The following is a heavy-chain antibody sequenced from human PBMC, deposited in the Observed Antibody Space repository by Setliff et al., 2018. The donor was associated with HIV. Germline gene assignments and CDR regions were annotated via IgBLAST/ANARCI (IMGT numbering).Heavy chain of an antibody. Sequence: SETLSLTCAVSGYFISSGYYWGWIRQPPGKGLEWIGFIYYTGITTYIPSFENRVTIEVDTSKNQFSLKLHSVSAADTALYYCARHSRRGWFDSWGQGTLVTVSS. CDR2: IYYTGIT. CDR1: GYFISSGYY. V-gene: IGHV4-38-2*01. D-gene: IGHD1-1*01. CDR3: ARHSRRGWFDS. J-gene: IGHJ5*01.